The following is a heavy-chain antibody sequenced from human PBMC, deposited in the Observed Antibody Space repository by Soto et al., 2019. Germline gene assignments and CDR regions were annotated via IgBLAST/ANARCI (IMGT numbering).Heavy chain of an antibody. CDR2: LWSYWSTGTNE. V-gene: IGHV3-33*01. CDR3: ARVGGSYYFDH. Sequence: GGSLRLSCAASGFTFSSYGMHWVRQAPGKGLEWVAVLWSYWSTGTNEYYADSVKGRFTISRDNSKNMLYLQMNSLRGEDTAVYDCARVGGSYYFDHWGQGTLVTVSS. D-gene: IGHD3-16*01. J-gene: IGHJ4*02. CDR1: GFTFSSYG.